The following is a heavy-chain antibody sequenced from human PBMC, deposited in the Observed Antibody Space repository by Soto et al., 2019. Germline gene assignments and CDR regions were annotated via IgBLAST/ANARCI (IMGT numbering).Heavy chain of an antibody. J-gene: IGHJ4*02. CDR1: GGSVNNRTYY. CDR3: ARTTAVPNTLRSRYYFDY. CDR2: VYYSGTT. V-gene: IGHV4-61*01. D-gene: IGHD4-17*01. Sequence: LSLTCSVSGGSVNNRTYYWSWIRQPPGKRLEWIGYVYYSGTTNYNPSLKSRVSISVDTSKNQFSLSLSSVTAADTALYYCARTTAVPNTLRSRYYFDYWGQGTLVTVSS.